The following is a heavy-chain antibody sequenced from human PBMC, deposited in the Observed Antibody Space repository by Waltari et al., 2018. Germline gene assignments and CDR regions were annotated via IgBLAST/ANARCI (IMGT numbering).Heavy chain of an antibody. CDR2: INPTSGGT. CDR1: GYTFTGYY. Sequence: QVQLVQSGAEVKKPGASVKVSCKAYGYTFTGYYMHWVRQAPGQGLEWMGRINPTSGGTNYAQKLQGRVTRTRDTSISTAYMELSRLRSDDTAVYYCARGYCSGGTCANWFDPWGQGTLVTVSS. CDR3: ARGYCSGGTCANWFDP. J-gene: IGHJ5*02. D-gene: IGHD2-15*01. V-gene: IGHV1-2*06.